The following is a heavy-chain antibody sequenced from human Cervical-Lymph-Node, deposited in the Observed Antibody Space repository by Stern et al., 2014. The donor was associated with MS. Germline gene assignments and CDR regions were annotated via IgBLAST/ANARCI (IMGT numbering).Heavy chain of an antibody. V-gene: IGHV4-61*02. D-gene: IGHD1-26*01. J-gene: IGHJ5*02. CDR2: IHDSGST. Sequence: VQLEESGPGLVKPSQTLSLTYTVSGGSISSSGYYWSWIRQPADKGLEWIGRIHDSGSTYYNPSLKSRVTISMDPAKNQFSLKLTSVTAADTAVYYCATTRWDLFTWNWFDPWGQGTLVTVSS. CDR1: GGSISSSGYY. CDR3: ATTRWDLFTWNWFDP.